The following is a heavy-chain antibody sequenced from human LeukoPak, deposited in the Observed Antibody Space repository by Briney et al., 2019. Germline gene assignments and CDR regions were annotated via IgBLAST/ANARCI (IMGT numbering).Heavy chain of an antibody. CDR1: GYTFTGYY. CDR3: ARVDLLTGYYFFDY. Sequence: ASVKVSCKASGYTFTGYYMHWVRQAPGQGLEWMGWINPNSGGTNYAQKFQGRVTMTRDTSISTAYMELRSLGSDETAVYYCARVDLLTGYYFFDYWGQGTLVTVSS. D-gene: IGHD3-9*01. V-gene: IGHV1-2*02. CDR2: INPNSGGT. J-gene: IGHJ4*02.